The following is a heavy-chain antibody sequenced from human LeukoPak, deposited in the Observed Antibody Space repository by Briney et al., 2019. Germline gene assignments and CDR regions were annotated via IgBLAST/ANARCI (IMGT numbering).Heavy chain of an antibody. CDR2: INHSGST. Sequence: SETLSLTCAVYGGSFSGYYWSWIRQPPGKGLEWIGEINHSGSTNYNPSLKSRVTISVDSSKNQFSLKLSSVTAAGTTVYYCTTAGIAVAGTAFDYWGQGTLVTVSS. J-gene: IGHJ4*02. V-gene: IGHV4-34*01. CDR1: GGSFSGYY. D-gene: IGHD6-19*01. CDR3: TTAGIAVAGTAFDY.